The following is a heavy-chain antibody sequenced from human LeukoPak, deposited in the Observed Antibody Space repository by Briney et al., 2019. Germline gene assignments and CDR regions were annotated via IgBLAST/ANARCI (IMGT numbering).Heavy chain of an antibody. Sequence: ASVKVSCKASGYTFTGYYMHWVQQAPGQGLEWMGRIIPILGIANYAQKFQGRVTITADKSTSTAYMELSSLRSEDTAVYYCARKNRIYGEDDYWGQGTLVTVSS. CDR3: ARKNRIYGEDDY. CDR2: IIPILGIA. CDR1: GYTFTGYY. J-gene: IGHJ4*02. D-gene: IGHD1-14*01. V-gene: IGHV1-69*02.